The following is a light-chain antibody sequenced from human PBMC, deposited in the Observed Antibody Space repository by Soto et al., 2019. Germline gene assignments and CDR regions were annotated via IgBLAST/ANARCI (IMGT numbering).Light chain of an antibody. J-gene: IGKJ4*01. CDR2: DAS. V-gene: IGKV1D-8*02. CDR1: QGISSY. Sequence: IWRTQSASLLSASTGDIVTISCRMSQGISSYLAWYQQKSGKAPKLVIYDASDLETGVPSRFSGSGSGTDFTLTINSLQTEDIATYYCQQYDNLPLTFGGGTQVDIK. CDR3: QQYDNLPLT.